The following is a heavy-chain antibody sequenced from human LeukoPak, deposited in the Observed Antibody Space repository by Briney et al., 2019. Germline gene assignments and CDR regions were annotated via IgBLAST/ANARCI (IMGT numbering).Heavy chain of an antibody. CDR3: ANPEWGTYLVGFDY. V-gene: IGHV3-23*01. J-gene: IGHJ4*02. CDR2: ISISGDDT. D-gene: IGHD1-26*01. CDR1: GFTFSSSA. Sequence: VGSLRLSCAASGFTFSSSAMNWVRQAPGKGLEWVSAISISGDDTYYAESVKGRFTISRDNSKNTLYLRMNSLRAEDTAVYFCANPEWGTYLVGFDYWGQRTLVTVSS.